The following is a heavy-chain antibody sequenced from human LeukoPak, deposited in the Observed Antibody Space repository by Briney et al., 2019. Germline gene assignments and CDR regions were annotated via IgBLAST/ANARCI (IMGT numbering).Heavy chain of an antibody. J-gene: IGHJ4*02. Sequence: GGSLRLSCAASGFTFSSYAMSWVRQAPGKGLEWVSAISGSGGSTYYADSVKGRFTIPRDNSKNTLYLQMNSLRAEDTAVYYCAKGYCSSTSCSYYFDYWGQGTLVTVSS. D-gene: IGHD2-2*01. V-gene: IGHV3-23*01. CDR1: GFTFSSYA. CDR2: ISGSGGST. CDR3: AKGYCSSTSCSYYFDY.